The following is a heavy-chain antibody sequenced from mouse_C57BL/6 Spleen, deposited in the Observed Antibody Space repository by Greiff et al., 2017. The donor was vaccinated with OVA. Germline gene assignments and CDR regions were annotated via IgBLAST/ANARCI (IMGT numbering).Heavy chain of an antibody. Sequence: VQLQQSGAELVRPGASVKLSCTASGFNIKDDYMHWVKQRPEQGLEWIGWIDPENGDTEYASKFQGKATITADTSSNTAYLQLSSLTSEYTAGYYGTLYGSSHYYAMYYWGQGTSVTVSS. J-gene: IGHJ4*01. D-gene: IGHD1-1*01. CDR2: IDPENGDT. CDR3: TLYGSSHYYAMYY. CDR1: GFNIKDDY. V-gene: IGHV14-4*01.